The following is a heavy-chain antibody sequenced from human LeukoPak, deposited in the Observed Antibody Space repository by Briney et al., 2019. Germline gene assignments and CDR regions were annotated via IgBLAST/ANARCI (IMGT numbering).Heavy chain of an antibody. CDR2: ISSSGLTI. Sequence: QPGGSLRLSCAASGFNVSSYEMNWVRQAPGKGLEWVSYISSSGLTIHYADSVKGRFTISRDNAKNSLYLQMNSLRAEDTAVYYCAREGYSYGGLDAFDIWGQGTMVTVSS. CDR1: GFNVSSYE. V-gene: IGHV3-48*03. CDR3: AREGYSYGGLDAFDI. J-gene: IGHJ3*02. D-gene: IGHD5-18*01.